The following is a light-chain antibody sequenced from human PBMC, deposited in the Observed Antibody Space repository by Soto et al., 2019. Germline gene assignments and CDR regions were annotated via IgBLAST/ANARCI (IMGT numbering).Light chain of an antibody. CDR3: YSTDIGAKRGV. J-gene: IGLJ3*02. CDR2: EDS. V-gene: IGLV3-10*01. Sequence: SYELTQPPSVSVSPGQTARITCSGDELPKKYVYWHQQKAGQAPVLVIYEDSERPSGIPERFSGSRSGTMATLTISGAQVEDEADYYCYSTDIGAKRGVFGGGTKLTVL. CDR1: ELPKKY.